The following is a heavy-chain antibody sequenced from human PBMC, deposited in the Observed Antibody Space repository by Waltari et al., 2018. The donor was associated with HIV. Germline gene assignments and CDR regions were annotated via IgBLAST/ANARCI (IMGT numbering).Heavy chain of an antibody. CDR3: ARRGAAARTFFDP. J-gene: IGHJ5*02. V-gene: IGHV5-51*03. Sequence: EVQLVQSGAEVKKPGESLKISCKDSGYSFTSHWIGWVRQMPGTGVEWMGFIYHVDSDTRYSPSCQGQVTISADKSISTAYLQWSSLKASDTAMYYCARRGAAARTFFDPWGQGTLVTVSS. CDR2: IYHVDSDT. CDR1: GYSFTSHW. D-gene: IGHD6-13*01.